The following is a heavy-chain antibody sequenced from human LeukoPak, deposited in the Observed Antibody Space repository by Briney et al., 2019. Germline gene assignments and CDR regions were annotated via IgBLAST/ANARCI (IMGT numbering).Heavy chain of an antibody. D-gene: IGHD2-2*01. V-gene: IGHV1-2*02. CDR1: GYTFTGYY. CDR2: INPNSGGT. CDR3: ARVLPPLDPAAWGASFDY. J-gene: IGHJ4*02. Sequence: ASVKVSCKASGYTFTGYYMHWVRQAPGQGLDWMGWINPNSGGTNYAQKFQGRVTMTRDTSITTAYMELSRLRSDDTAVYYCARVLPPLDPAAWGASFDYWGQGTLVTVSS.